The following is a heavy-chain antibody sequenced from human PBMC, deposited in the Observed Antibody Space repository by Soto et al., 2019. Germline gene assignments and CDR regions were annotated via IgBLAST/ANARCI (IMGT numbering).Heavy chain of an antibody. J-gene: IGHJ4*02. Sequence: PSETLSLTCTVSGGSISSYYWSWIRQPPGKGLEWIGYIYYSGSTNYNPSLKSRVTISVDTSKNQFSLKLSSVTAADTAVYYCAGGGYCSGGSCYIPFDYWGQGTLVTVSS. CDR1: GGSISSYY. V-gene: IGHV4-59*08. CDR2: IYYSGST. CDR3: AGGGYCSGGSCYIPFDY. D-gene: IGHD2-15*01.